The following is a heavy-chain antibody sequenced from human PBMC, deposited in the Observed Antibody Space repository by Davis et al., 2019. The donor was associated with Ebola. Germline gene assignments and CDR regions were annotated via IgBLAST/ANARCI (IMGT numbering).Heavy chain of an antibody. J-gene: IGHJ6*02. CDR2: RKEDGSEK. Sequence: GESLKISCAASGITSRSYWMSWVRQAPGKGLEWVAKRKEDGSEKLEVDSVKCRFTISRDNAKDSLYLQMNSLRAEDTAVYYCARGSRNMDVWGQGTTVTVSS. CDR3: ARGSRNMDV. V-gene: IGHV3-7*03. CDR1: GITSRSYW.